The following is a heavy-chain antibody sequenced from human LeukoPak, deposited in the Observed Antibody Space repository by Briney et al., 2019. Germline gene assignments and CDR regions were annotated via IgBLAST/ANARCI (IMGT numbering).Heavy chain of an antibody. Sequence: GGSLRLSCAASGFTFSRDWMHWVRQAPGEGLVWVSRICADGTVRDYADSVRGRFTVSRDNAKSTVYLQMDSLKVEDTAVYYCIRDIRAADFWGQGTLVTVST. V-gene: IGHV3-74*01. CDR3: IRDIRAADF. CDR1: GFTFSRDW. D-gene: IGHD6-25*01. J-gene: IGHJ4*02. CDR2: ICADGTVR.